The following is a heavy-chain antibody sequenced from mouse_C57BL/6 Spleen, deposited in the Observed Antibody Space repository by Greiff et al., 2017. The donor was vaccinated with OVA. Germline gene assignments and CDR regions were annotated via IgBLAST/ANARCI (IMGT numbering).Heavy chain of an antibody. CDR2: ISDGGSYT. V-gene: IGHV5-4*03. CDR3: ARGRGLTGTYFDY. D-gene: IGHD4-1*01. J-gene: IGHJ2*01. CDR1: GFTFSSYA. Sequence: EVKVVESGGGLVKPGGSLKLSCAASGFTFSSYAMSWVRQTPEKRLEWVATISDGGSYTYYPDNVKGRFTISRDNAKNNLYLQMSHLKSEDTAMYYCARGRGLTGTYFDYWGQGTTLTVSS.